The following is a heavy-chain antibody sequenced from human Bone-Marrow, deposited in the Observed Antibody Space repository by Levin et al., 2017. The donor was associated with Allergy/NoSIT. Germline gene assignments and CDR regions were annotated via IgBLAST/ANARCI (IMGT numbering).Heavy chain of an antibody. CDR2: ISWNSGHI. V-gene: IGHV3-9*01. Sequence: GGSLRLSCAASGFTFNDYAIHWVRQAPGKGLEWVSAISWNSGHIGYADSVKGRFTISRDNAKNALYLQMNNLRTEDTALYYCTKDISSGYGDYLDYFDYWGQGTLVTVSS. J-gene: IGHJ4*02. CDR3: TKDISSGYGDYLDYFDY. D-gene: IGHD4-17*01. CDR1: GFTFNDYA.